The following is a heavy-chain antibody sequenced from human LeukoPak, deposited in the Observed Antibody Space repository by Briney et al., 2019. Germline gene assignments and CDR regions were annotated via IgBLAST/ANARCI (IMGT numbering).Heavy chain of an antibody. D-gene: IGHD3-22*01. Sequence: SETLSLTCAVYGGSFSGYYWSWIRQPPGKGLECIGEINHSGSTNYNPSPKSRVTISVETSKNQFSLNLSSVTSTDTAVYYWAIHYDSSGYYYAYWGQGTLVTVSS. J-gene: IGHJ4*02. CDR3: AIHYDSSGYYYAY. CDR1: GGSFSGYY. CDR2: INHSGST. V-gene: IGHV4-34*01.